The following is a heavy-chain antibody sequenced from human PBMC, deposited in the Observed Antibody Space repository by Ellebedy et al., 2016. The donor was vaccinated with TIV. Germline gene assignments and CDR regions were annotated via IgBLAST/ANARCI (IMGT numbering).Heavy chain of an antibody. D-gene: IGHD4-23*01. CDR2: ISGSGGST. V-gene: IGHV3-23*01. J-gene: IGHJ4*02. CDR3: AKRENSGVLYFDY. CDR1: GFTFSSYA. Sequence: GESLKISCAASGFTFSSYAMSWVRQAPGKGLEWVSAISGSGGSTYYADSVKGRFTISRDNSKNTLYLQMNSLRAEDTAVYYCAKRENSGVLYFDYWGQGTLVTVSS.